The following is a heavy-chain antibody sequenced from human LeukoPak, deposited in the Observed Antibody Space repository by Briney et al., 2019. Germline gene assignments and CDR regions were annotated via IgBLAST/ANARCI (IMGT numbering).Heavy chain of an antibody. Sequence: PGRSLRLSCAASGFTFSSYAMHWVRQAPGKGLEWVAVISYDGSNKYYADSVKGRFTISRDNSKNTLYLQMNSLRAEDAVVYYCARAIAVAGADNDYWGQGTLVTVSS. CDR2: ISYDGSNK. D-gene: IGHD6-19*01. J-gene: IGHJ4*02. V-gene: IGHV3-30-3*01. CDR1: GFTFSSYA. CDR3: ARAIAVAGADNDY.